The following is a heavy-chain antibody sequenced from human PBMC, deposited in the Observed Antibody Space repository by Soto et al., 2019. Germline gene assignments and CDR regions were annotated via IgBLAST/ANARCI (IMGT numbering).Heavy chain of an antibody. V-gene: IGHV3-23*01. Sequence: EVQLLESGGGLVQPGGSLRLSCAASGFTFSSYAMSWVRQAPGKGLEWVSAISGSGGTTYYADSVKGRFTFSRDNSKNTLXLXXXXLRXXXXXXXXXXXXAXGXFSAFDIWGQGTMVTVSS. CDR1: GFTFSSYA. J-gene: IGHJ3*02. CDR3: XXXAXGXFSAFDI. CDR2: ISGSGGTT. D-gene: IGHD3-10*01.